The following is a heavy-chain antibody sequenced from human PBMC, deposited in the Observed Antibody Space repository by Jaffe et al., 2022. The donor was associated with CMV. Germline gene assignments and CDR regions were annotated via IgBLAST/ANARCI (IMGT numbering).Heavy chain of an antibody. V-gene: IGHV1-2*02. CDR1: GYDFSGFY. Sequence: QVQLVQSGAEQRKPGDSVKVSCKAYGYDFSGFYMHWVRQAPGQGLEWIGWVNPSSGGTDYADKFQGRVTISRDTPTATAYMELRDLKFEDTGIYYCTRAVRAYWGQGTLVTVSS. CDR3: TRAVRAY. D-gene: IGHD6-6*01. J-gene: IGHJ4*02. CDR2: VNPSSGGT.